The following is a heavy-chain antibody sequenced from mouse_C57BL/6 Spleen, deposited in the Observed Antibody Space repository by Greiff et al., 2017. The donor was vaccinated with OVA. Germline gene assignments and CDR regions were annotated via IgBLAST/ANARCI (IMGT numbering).Heavy chain of an antibody. CDR2: ISNLAYSI. CDR3: ARQGAYYGSSHWYFDV. J-gene: IGHJ1*03. CDR1: GFTFSDYG. D-gene: IGHD1-1*01. V-gene: IGHV5-15*01. Sequence: EVMLVESGGGLVQPGGSLKLSCAASGFTFSDYGMAWVRQAPRKGPEWVAFISNLAYSIYYADTVTGRFTISRENAKNTLYLEMSSLRSEDTAMYYCARQGAYYGSSHWYFDVWGTGTTVTVSS.